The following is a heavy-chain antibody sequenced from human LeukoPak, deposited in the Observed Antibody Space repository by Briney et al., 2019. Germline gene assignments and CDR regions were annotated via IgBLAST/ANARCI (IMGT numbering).Heavy chain of an antibody. CDR2: IIPIFGTA. Sequence: SVKVSCKASGGTFSSYAISWVRQAPGQGLEWMAGIIPIFGTANYAQKFQGRVTITADESTSTAYMELSSLRSEDTAVYYCARVLELTYYYDSSGSNWFDPWGQGTLVTVSS. D-gene: IGHD3-22*01. V-gene: IGHV1-69*13. CDR3: ARVLELTYYYDSSGSNWFDP. CDR1: GGTFSSYA. J-gene: IGHJ5*02.